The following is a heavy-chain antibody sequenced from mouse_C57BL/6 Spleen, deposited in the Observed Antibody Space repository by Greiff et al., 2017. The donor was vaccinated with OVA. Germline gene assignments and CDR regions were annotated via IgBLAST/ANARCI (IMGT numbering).Heavy chain of an antibody. Sequence: QVQLKQPGAELVKPGASVKMSCKASGYTFTSYWITWVKQRPGQGLEWIGDIYPGSGSTNYNEKFKGKATLTVDQSSSTAYMQLSSLTSEDSAVYYCASGCGYDEEGWFAYWGQGTLVTV. V-gene: IGHV1-55*01. J-gene: IGHJ3*01. CDR2: IYPGSGST. CDR3: ASGCGYDEEGWFAY. D-gene: IGHD2-2*01. CDR1: GYTFTSYW.